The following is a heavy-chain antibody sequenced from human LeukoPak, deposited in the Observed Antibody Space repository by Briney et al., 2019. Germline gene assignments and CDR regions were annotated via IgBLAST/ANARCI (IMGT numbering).Heavy chain of an antibody. CDR1: GFTFGGYA. J-gene: IGHJ6*02. CDR2: ISAGSEDS. CDR3: ARTIAQYSNTWLYYYYGLDV. Sequence: PGGSLRLSCTASGFTFGGYAMSWFRQAPGKGLEWVSSISAGSEDSYYADSVKGRFTISRDNSKSTLYLQMNSLRADDTAVYYCARTIAQYSNTWLYYYYGLDVWGQGTTVTVSS. V-gene: IGHV3-23*01. D-gene: IGHD1-7*01.